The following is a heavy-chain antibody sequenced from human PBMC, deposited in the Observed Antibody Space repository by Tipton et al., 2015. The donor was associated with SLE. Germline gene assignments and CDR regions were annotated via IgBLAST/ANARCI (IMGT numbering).Heavy chain of an antibody. V-gene: IGHV3-30*04. Sequence: SLRLSCAASGFTFSSYAMHWVRQAPGKGLEWVAVISYDGSNKYYADSVKGRFTISRDNSKNTLYLQMNSLRAEDTAVYYCARSHRLSSGWYPFDYWGRGTLVTVSS. D-gene: IGHD6-19*01. J-gene: IGHJ4*02. CDR1: GFTFSSYA. CDR2: ISYDGSNK. CDR3: ARSHRLSSGWYPFDY.